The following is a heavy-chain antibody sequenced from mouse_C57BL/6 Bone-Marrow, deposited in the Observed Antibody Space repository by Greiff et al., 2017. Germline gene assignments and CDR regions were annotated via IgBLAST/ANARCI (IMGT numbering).Heavy chain of an antibody. CDR3: ARSVFDAYYGNAMDY. D-gene: IGHD2-3*01. V-gene: IGHV1-80*01. Sequence: QVQLQQSGAELVKPGASVKISCKASGYAFSSYWMNWVKQRPGKGLEWIGQIYPGDGDTNYNGKFKGKATLTADKSSSTAYMQLSSLTSGDSAVYFCARSVFDAYYGNAMDYWGQGTSGTVSS. CDR2: IYPGDGDT. J-gene: IGHJ4*01. CDR1: GYAFSSYW.